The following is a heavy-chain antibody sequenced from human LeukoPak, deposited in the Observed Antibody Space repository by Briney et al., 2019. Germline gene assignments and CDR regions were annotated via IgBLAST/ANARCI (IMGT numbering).Heavy chain of an antibody. CDR3: ARVNTVTTYYYYYYYMDV. Sequence: SSETLSLTCTVSGGSISSYYWSWIRQPAGKGLEWIGRIYTSGSTNYNPSLKSRVTMSVDTSKNQFSLKLSSVTAADTAVYYCARVNTVTTYYYYYYYMDVWGKGTTVTVSS. V-gene: IGHV4-4*07. J-gene: IGHJ6*03. CDR1: GGSISSYY. CDR2: IYTSGST. D-gene: IGHD4-11*01.